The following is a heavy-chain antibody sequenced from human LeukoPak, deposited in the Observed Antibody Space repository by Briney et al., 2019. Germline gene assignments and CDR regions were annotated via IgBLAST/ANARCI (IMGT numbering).Heavy chain of an antibody. V-gene: IGHV4-61*02. CDR1: GGSISSGSYY. J-gene: IGHJ4*02. D-gene: IGHD3/OR15-3a*01. Sequence: SETLSLTCTVSGGSISSGSYYWSWIRQPAGKGLEWIGRIYTSGSTNYNPSLKSRVTISIDTSKNQFSLRLTSVTAADTAVYYCARQTGSGLFILPGGQGTLVTVSS. CDR2: IYTSGST. CDR3: ARQTGSGLFILP.